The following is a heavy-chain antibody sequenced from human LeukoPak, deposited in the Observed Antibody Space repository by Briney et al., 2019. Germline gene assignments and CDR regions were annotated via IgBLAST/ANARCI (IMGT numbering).Heavy chain of an antibody. Sequence: GGSLTLSCAASGFTFSESWMAWVRQVPGQGLEWVAHINHEGGGIQYVDSVKGRFTISRDNAKGSVYLQMNSLRAEDTAIYHCATYVNWVAGDVWGQGTTVIVSS. CDR1: GFTFSESW. J-gene: IGHJ6*01. D-gene: IGHD1-1*01. CDR3: ATYVNWVAGDV. V-gene: IGHV3-7*01. CDR2: INHEGGGI.